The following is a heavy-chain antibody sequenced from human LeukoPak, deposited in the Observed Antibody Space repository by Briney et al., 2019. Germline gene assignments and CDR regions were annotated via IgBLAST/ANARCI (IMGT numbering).Heavy chain of an antibody. V-gene: IGHV3-23*01. CDR3: AKDRYSSSWYLGY. CDR2: ISGSGGST. CDR1: GFTFDDYA. D-gene: IGHD6-13*01. Sequence: PGRSLRLSCAASGFTFDDYAMHWVRQAPGKGLEWVSAISGSGGSTYYADSVKGRFTISRDNSKNTLYLQMNSLRAEDTAVYYCAKDRYSSSWYLGYWGQGTLVTVSS. J-gene: IGHJ4*02.